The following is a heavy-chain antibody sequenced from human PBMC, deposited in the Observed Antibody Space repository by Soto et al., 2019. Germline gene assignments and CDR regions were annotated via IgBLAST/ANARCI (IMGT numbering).Heavy chain of an antibody. Sequence: QVQLVQSGAEVKKPGSSVKVSCKASGGTFSSYAISWVRQAPGQGLEWMGGIIPIFGTANYAQKFQGRVTITADESTSTACMELSSLRSEDTAVYYCARDLLDTWGSDYYYYYGMDVWGQGTTVTVSS. CDR3: ARDLLDTWGSDYYYYYGMDV. D-gene: IGHD3-16*01. J-gene: IGHJ6*02. CDR1: GGTFSSYA. CDR2: IIPIFGTA. V-gene: IGHV1-69*01.